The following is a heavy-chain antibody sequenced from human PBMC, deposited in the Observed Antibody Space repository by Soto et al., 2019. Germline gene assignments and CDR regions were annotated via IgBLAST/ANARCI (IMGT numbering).Heavy chain of an antibody. CDR2: IYYSGST. CDR3: ATRPTHYDFWSGSGDY. D-gene: IGHD3-3*01. Sequence: SETLSLTCTVSGGSISSSSYYWGWIRQPPGKGLEWIGSIYYSGSTYYNPSLKSRVTISVDTSKNQFSLKLSSVTAADTAVYYCATRPTHYDFWSGSGDYWGQGTLVTVSS. J-gene: IGHJ4*02. CDR1: GGSISSSSYY. V-gene: IGHV4-39*01.